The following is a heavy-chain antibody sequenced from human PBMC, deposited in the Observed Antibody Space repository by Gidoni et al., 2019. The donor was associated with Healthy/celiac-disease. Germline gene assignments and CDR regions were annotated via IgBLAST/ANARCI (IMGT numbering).Heavy chain of an antibody. V-gene: IGHV3-30*18. CDR2: ISYDGSNK. CDR1: GFTFSSYG. D-gene: IGHD2-2*01. Sequence: QVQLVESGGGVVQPGRSLRLSCAASGFTFSSYGMHWVRQAPGKGLEWVAVISYDGSNKYYADSVKGRFTISRDNSKNTLYLQMNSLRAEDTAVYYCAKEFEGDIVVVPAAQLPYYYYGMDVWGQGTTVTVSS. CDR3: AKEFEGDIVVVPAAQLPYYYYGMDV. J-gene: IGHJ6*02.